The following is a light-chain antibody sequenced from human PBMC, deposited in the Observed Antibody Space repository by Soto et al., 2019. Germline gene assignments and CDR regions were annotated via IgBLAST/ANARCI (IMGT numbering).Light chain of an antibody. CDR3: MQATQSSWT. Sequence: DMVITQTRLSSPVTLGQAASISCSSSQSLVHNDGNTYLSWFQQRPGQPPRLLIYKVSDRFSGVPDRFSGSGAGTDFTLTISRVEAEHVGAYYCMQATQSSWTFGQGTKVDIK. J-gene: IGKJ1*01. V-gene: IGKV2-24*01. CDR1: QSLVHNDGNTY. CDR2: KVS.